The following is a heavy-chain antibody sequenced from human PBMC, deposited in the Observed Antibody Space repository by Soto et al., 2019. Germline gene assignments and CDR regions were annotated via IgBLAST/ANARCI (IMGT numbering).Heavy chain of an antibody. CDR3: ARVSGYSGPVEVDYYYYYGMDV. D-gene: IGHD5-12*01. CDR2: ISAYNGNT. Sequence: ASVKVSCKASGYTFTSYGISWVRQAPGQGLEWMGWISAYNGNTNYAQKLQGRVTMTTDTSTSTAYMELRSLRSDDTAVYYCARVSGYSGPVEVDYYYYYGMDVWGQGTTVTVS. CDR1: GYTFTSYG. J-gene: IGHJ6*02. V-gene: IGHV1-18*01.